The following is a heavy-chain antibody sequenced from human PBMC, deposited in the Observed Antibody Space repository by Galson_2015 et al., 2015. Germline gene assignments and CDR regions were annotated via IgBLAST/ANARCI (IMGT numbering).Heavy chain of an antibody. CDR2: ISGTSGST. CDR3: ARLPGIAAAGTRLYFDY. Sequence: GFTFSRYAMSWVRQAPAQGLEWVSAISGTSGSTYYADSVKGRFTISRDNSKNTLYLQVSSLRANDTAVYYCARLPGIAAAGTRLYFDYWGQGTQMTVSS. J-gene: IGHJ4*02. V-gene: IGHV3-23*01. CDR1: GFTFSRYA. D-gene: IGHD6-13*01.